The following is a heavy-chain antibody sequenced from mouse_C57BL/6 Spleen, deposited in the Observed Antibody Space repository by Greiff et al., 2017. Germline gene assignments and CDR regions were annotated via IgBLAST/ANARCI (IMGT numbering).Heavy chain of an antibody. V-gene: IGHV1-59*01. Sequence: VQLQQPGAELVRPGTSVKLSCKASGYTFTSYWMHWVKQRPGQGLEWIGEIDPSDSYTNYNQKFKGKATLTVDTSSSTAYMQLISLTSEDSSVYYCARSERDYAMDYWGQGTSVTVSS. CDR2: IDPSDSYT. J-gene: IGHJ4*01. CDR3: ARSERDYAMDY. CDR1: GYTFTSYW.